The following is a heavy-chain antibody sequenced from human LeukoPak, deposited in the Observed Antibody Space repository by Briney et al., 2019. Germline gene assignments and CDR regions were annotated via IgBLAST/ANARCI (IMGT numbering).Heavy chain of an antibody. CDR3: ARNLRDGSGMHYYYYMDV. V-gene: IGHV4-59*01. CDR1: GGSISSYY. J-gene: IGHJ6*03. Sequence: SETLSLTCTVSGGSISSYYWSWIRQPPGKGLEWLGYIYYSGSTNYNPSLKSRVTISVDTSKNQFSLKLSSVTAADTAVYYCARNLRDGSGMHYYYYMDVWGKGTTVTISS. CDR2: IYYSGST. D-gene: IGHD3-10*01.